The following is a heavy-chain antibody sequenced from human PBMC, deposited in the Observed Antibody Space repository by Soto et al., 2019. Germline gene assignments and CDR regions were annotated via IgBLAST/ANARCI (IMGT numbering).Heavy chain of an antibody. CDR1: GGPFSSYY. D-gene: IGHD6-6*01. Sequence: ASETLSLTCTVSGGPFSSYYWSWLRQSPGKGLEWIGYIHYTGSTNYIPSLQSRVTISLDMSKNQFSLKLTSVTAADTGVYYCASSSPFHYWGPGILVTVSS. V-gene: IGHV4-59*08. J-gene: IGHJ4*02. CDR3: ASSSPFHY. CDR2: IHYTGST.